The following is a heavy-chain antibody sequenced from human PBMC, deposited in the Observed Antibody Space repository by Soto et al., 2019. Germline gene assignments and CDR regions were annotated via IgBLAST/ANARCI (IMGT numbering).Heavy chain of an antibody. CDR2: IIPIFGTA. CDR3: ARANYDYVWGSYRQIDY. D-gene: IGHD3-16*02. J-gene: IGHJ4*02. V-gene: IGHV1-69*13. CDR1: GGTFSSYA. Sequence: ASVKVSCKASGGTFSSYAISWVRQAPGQGLEWMGGIIPIFGTANYAQKFQGRVTITADESTSTAYMELSSLRSEDTAVYYCARANYDYVWGSYRQIDYWGQGTLVTVSS.